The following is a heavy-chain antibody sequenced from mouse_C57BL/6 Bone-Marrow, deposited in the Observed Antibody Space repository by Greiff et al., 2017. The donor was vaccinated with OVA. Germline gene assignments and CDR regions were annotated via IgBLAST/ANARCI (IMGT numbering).Heavy chain of an antibody. D-gene: IGHD1-1*01. V-gene: IGHV1-18*01. Sequence: EVHLVESGPELVKPGASVKIPCKASGYTFTDYNMAWVKQSHGKSLEWIGDINPNNGGTNYNQKFKGKATLTVDKSSSTAYMALRSLTSEDTAVYYCARRYYYGSSYGGFYYYAKDYWGQGTSVTVSS. CDR2: INPNNGGT. CDR3: ARRYYYGSSYGGFYYYAKDY. CDR1: GYTFTDYN. J-gene: IGHJ4*01.